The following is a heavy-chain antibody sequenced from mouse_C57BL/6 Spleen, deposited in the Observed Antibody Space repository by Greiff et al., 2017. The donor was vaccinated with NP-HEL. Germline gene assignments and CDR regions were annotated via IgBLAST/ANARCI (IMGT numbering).Heavy chain of an antibody. V-gene: IGHV14-4*01. CDR2: IDPENGDT. J-gene: IGHJ3*01. CDR1: GFNIKDDY. CDR3: TSRGWLRAGFAD. Sequence: VQLQQSGAELVRPGASVKLSCTASGFNIKDDYMHWVKQRPEQGLEWIGWIDPENGDTEYASKFQGKATITADTSSNTAYLQLSSLTSEDTAVYYCTSRGWLRAGFADWGQGTLVTVSA. D-gene: IGHD2-2*01.